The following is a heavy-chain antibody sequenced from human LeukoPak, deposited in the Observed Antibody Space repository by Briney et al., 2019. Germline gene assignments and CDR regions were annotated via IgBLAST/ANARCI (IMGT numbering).Heavy chain of an antibody. V-gene: IGHV4-31*03. J-gene: IGHJ6*03. CDR2: IYYSGST. CDR3: ARVRAPAMVTYYYYYMDV. CDR1: GGSISSGGYY. Sequence: SETLSLTCTVSGGSISSGGYYWSWIRQHPGKGLEWIGYIYYSGSTYYSPSLKSRVTISVDTSKNQFSLKLSSVTAADTAVYYCARVRAPAMVTYYYYYMDVWGKGTTVTVSS. D-gene: IGHD5-18*01.